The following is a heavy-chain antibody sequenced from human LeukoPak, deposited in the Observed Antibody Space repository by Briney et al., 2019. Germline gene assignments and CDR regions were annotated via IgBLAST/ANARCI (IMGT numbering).Heavy chain of an antibody. J-gene: IGHJ6*03. D-gene: IGHD5-18*01. CDR3: AKGGYSNGRYYYYYMDV. CDR1: GFTFSSYS. Sequence: GGSLRLSCAASGFTFSSYSMNWVRQAPGKGLEWVSSISSSSSYIYYADSVKGRFTISRDNAKNTLYLQMNSLRAEDTAVYYCAKGGYSNGRYYYYYMDVWGEGTTVTVSS. CDR2: ISSSSSYI. V-gene: IGHV3-21*04.